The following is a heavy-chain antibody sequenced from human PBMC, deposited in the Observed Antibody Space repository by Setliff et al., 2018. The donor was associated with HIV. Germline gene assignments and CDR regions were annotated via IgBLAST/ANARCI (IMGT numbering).Heavy chain of an antibody. J-gene: IGHJ4*02. CDR2: IIPIFGTA. V-gene: IGHV1-69*13. Sequence: SVKVSCKASGGTFSSYAISWVRQATGQGLELMGGIIPIFGTANYAQKFQGRVTITADESTSTAYMELSGLRSEDTAVYYCATDGIGGWLRSMPDYWGQGTQVTVSS. D-gene: IGHD5-12*01. CDR3: ATDGIGGWLRSMPDY. CDR1: GGTFSSYA.